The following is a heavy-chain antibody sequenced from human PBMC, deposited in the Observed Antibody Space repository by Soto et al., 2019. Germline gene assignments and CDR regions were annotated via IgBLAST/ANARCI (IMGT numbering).Heavy chain of an antibody. J-gene: IGHJ6*02. V-gene: IGHV1-3*01. Sequence: QVQLVQSGAEVKKPGASVKVSCKASGYTFTSYAMHWVRQAPGQRLEWMGWINAGNGNTIYSQKFQGRVTITRDTSASTAYMELSSLRSEDTAVYYCARDHHYDFWSGYYNYYYYGMDVWGQGTTVTVSS. CDR2: INAGNGNT. D-gene: IGHD3-3*01. CDR1: GYTFTSYA. CDR3: ARDHHYDFWSGYYNYYYYGMDV.